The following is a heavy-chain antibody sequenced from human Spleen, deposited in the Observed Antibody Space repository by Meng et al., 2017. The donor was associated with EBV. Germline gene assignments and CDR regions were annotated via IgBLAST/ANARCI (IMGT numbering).Heavy chain of an antibody. CDR2: IYWDDDK. CDR1: GFALTSSGVG. Sequence: TLKESGPTLVEFTQTLTLTCAFSGFALTSSGVGVGWIRQPPGKALEWLAVIYWDDDKRYNPSLKTRLTITKDTSKNQVVLTITNMNPVDTATYYCARPFDRPSPPLFDYWGHGTLVTVSS. J-gene: IGHJ4*01. D-gene: IGHD3-16*01. CDR3: ARPFDRPSPPLFDY. V-gene: IGHV2-5*02.